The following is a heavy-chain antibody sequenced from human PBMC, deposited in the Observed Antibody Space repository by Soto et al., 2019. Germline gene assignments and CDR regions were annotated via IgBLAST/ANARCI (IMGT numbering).Heavy chain of an antibody. V-gene: IGHV4-38-2*02. CDR3: ARVPCYGFGLFCRYSSSWYWFDP. CDR2: IYHSGST. J-gene: IGHJ5*02. Sequence: SETLSLTCTVSGYSISSGYYWGWIRQPPGKGLEWIGSIYHSGSTYYNPSLKSRVTISVDTSKNQFSLMLSSVTAADTAVYYCARVPCYGFGLFCRYSSSWYWFDPWGQGTLVTVSS. D-gene: IGHD6-13*01. CDR1: GYSISSGYY.